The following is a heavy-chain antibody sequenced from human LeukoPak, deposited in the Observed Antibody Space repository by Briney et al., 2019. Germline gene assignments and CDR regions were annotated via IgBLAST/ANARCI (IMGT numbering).Heavy chain of an antibody. D-gene: IGHD2-15*01. CDR1: GASISSGTYY. Sequence: SQALSLTCTVSGASISSGTYYWSWIRQHPGKGPEWIGYIHYTGSTYYNPSLESRVTMSVYRSENQFSLNLSAVSAADTAVYYCAREEGIVVVSYYYYYGMDVWGQGTTVTVSS. CDR3: AREEGIVVVSYYYYYGMDV. CDR2: IHYTGST. V-gene: IGHV4-31*03. J-gene: IGHJ6*02.